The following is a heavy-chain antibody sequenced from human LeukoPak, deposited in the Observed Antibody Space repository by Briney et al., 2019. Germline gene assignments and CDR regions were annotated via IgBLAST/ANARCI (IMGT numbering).Heavy chain of an antibody. V-gene: IGHV1-69*05. CDR2: IIPIFGTA. Sequence: SVKVSCKASGGTFSSYAISWVRQAPGQGLEWMGGIIPIFGTANYAQKFQGRVTITTDESTSTVYMELSSLRSEDTAVYYCARDLYYDSSGSREPGAFDIWGQGTMVTVSS. D-gene: IGHD3-22*01. CDR1: GGTFSSYA. CDR3: ARDLYYDSSGSREPGAFDI. J-gene: IGHJ3*02.